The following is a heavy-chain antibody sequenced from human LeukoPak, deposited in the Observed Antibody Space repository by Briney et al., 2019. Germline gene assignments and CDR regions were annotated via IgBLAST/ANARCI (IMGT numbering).Heavy chain of an antibody. CDR3: AKEVMGYYYYGMDV. CDR2: ISYDGSNK. Sequence: PGGSLRLSCAASGFTFSSYGMHWVRQAPGKGLEWVAVISYDGSNKYYADCVKGRFTISRDNSKNTLYLQMNSLRAEDTAVYYCAKEVMGYYYYGMDVWGQGTTVTVSS. CDR1: GFTFSSYG. V-gene: IGHV3-30*18. J-gene: IGHJ6*02. D-gene: IGHD3-16*01.